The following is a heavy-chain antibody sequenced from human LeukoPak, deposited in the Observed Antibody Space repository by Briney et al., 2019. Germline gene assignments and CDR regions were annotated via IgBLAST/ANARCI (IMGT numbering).Heavy chain of an antibody. J-gene: IGHJ4*02. CDR1: GFTVSSNY. Sequence: AGGSLRLSCAASGFTVSSNYMSWVRQPPGKGLEWIGEIYHSGSTNYNPSLKSRVTISVDKSKNQFSLKLSSVTAADTAVYYCAGGVAGPRPFDYWGQGTLVTVSS. V-gene: IGHV4-4*02. CDR3: AGGVAGPRPFDY. D-gene: IGHD6-19*01. CDR2: IYHSGST.